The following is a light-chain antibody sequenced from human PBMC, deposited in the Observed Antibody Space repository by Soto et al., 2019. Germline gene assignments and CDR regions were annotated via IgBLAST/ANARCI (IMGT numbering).Light chain of an antibody. V-gene: IGLV2-14*01. Sequence: QSALTQPASVSGSPGQSITISCTGTSSDVGDYNYVSWYQQHPGKAPKLMIYEVSHRLSGVSNRFSGSQSVYTASLTISGLQDEDEADYSCSSYISNSIVVFGRGTKLTVL. CDR3: SSYISNSIVV. J-gene: IGLJ2*01. CDR2: EVS. CDR1: SSDVGDYNY.